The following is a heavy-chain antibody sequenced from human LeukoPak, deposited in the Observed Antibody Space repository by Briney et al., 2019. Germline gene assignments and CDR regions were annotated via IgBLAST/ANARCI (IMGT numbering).Heavy chain of an antibody. Sequence: GTLSLTCAVYGGSFSGYYWSWVRQAPGKGLEWVSAISGSGGSTYYADSVKGRFTISRDSSKNTLYLQMNSLRAEDTAVYYCAKVSGWSWFDYWGQGTLVTVSS. D-gene: IGHD6-19*01. J-gene: IGHJ4*02. V-gene: IGHV3-23*01. CDR1: GGSFSGYY. CDR3: AKVSGWSWFDY. CDR2: ISGSGGST.